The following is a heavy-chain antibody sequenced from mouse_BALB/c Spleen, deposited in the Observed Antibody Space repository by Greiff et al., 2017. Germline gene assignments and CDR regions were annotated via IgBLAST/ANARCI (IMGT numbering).Heavy chain of an antibody. J-gene: IGHJ2*01. V-gene: IGHV2-9*02. D-gene: IGHD1-1*01. CDR1: GFSLTSYG. CDR2: IWAGGST. Sequence: VMLVESGPGLVAPSQSLSITCTVSGFSLTSYGVHWVRQPPGKGLEWLGVIWAGGSTNYNSALMSRLSISKDNSKSQVFLKMNSLQTDDTAMYYCAVGSSHYFDYWGQGTTLTVSS. CDR3: AVGSSHYFDY.